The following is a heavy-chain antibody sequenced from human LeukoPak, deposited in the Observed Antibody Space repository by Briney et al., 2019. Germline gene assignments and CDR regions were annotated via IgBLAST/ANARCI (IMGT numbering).Heavy chain of an antibody. Sequence: ASVKVSCKTSGYPFVDFGITWVRQAPGQGLEWMGWISAFSGDTNYAQKLQGRVTMTRDTSTSTVYMELRRLRSDDTAVYYYGRDIRSDGSPADYWGQGALVTVSS. CDR2: ISAFSGDT. CDR3: GRDIRSDGSPADY. CDR1: GYPFVDFG. D-gene: IGHD2-15*01. V-gene: IGHV1-18*01. J-gene: IGHJ4*02.